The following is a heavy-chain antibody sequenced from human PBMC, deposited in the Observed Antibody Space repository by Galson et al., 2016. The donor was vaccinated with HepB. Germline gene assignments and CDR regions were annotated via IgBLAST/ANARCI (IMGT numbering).Heavy chain of an antibody. CDR2: INSDGSTT. V-gene: IGHV3-74*01. CDR1: GFTFSSYW. J-gene: IGHJ5*02. D-gene: IGHD1-26*01. CDR3: VNLGTTRT. Sequence: SLRLSCAASGFTFSSYWMHWVRQAPGKGLVWVSRINSDGSTTHYADSVKGRFPISRDNAKNTLYLQMNNLRAEDTAVYYCVNLGTTRTWGQGTLVTVSS.